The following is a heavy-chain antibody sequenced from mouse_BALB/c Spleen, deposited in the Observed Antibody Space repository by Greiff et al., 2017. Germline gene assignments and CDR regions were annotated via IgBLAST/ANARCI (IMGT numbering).Heavy chain of an antibody. J-gene: IGHJ2*01. CDR1: GYSITSDYA. V-gene: IGHV3-2*02. CDR3: ARYDNYFDY. Sequence: EVKLVESGPGLVKPSQSLSLTCTVTGYSITSDYAWNWIRQFPGNKLEWMGYISYSGSTSYNPSLKSRISITRDTSKNQFFLQLNSVTTEDTATYYCARYDNYFDYWGQGATLTVSS. CDR2: ISYSGST. D-gene: IGHD2-12*01.